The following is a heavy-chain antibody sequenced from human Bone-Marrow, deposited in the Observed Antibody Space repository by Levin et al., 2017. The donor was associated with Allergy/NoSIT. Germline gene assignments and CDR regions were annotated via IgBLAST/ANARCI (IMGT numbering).Heavy chain of an antibody. Sequence: ASVKVSCKASGGTFNSFAITWVRQVPGQGLEWMGGIVPMFGLTAYAQKFQGRLTITADASTSTAYMELSGLRSEDTALYYCATINTAMVTALVYWGQGTLVTVSS. D-gene: IGHD5-18*01. CDR1: GGTFNSFA. CDR2: IVPMFGLT. J-gene: IGHJ4*02. CDR3: ATINTAMVTALVY. V-gene: IGHV1-69*13.